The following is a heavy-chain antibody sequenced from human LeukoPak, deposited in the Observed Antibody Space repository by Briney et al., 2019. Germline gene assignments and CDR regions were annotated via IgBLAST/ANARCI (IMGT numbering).Heavy chain of an antibody. D-gene: IGHD6-19*01. V-gene: IGHV7-4-1*02. J-gene: IGHJ6*03. CDR2: INTNTGNP. CDR1: GYTFTSYA. CDR3: AKEGHGGWGGHYYYYYYMDV. Sequence: ASVKVSCKASGYTFTSYAMNWVRQAPGQGLEWMGWINTNTGNPTYAQGFTGRFVFSLDTSVSTAYLQMNSLRAEDTAVYYCAKEGHGGWGGHYYYYYYMDVWGKGTTVTVSS.